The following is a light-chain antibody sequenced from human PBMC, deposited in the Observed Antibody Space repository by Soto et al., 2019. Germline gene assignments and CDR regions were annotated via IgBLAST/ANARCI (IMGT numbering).Light chain of an antibody. Sequence: EIVLSPPPATLSWSQRKGATLSCRARQRVSSNLAWFQKNPGQPPRLLIYDASARATGTPARFSGSGSGTEFTLTISSLQSEDFAFYYCQQYNNWPRTFGQGTKVDIK. CDR3: QQYNNWPRT. CDR2: DAS. J-gene: IGKJ1*01. V-gene: IGKV3-15*01. CDR1: QRVSSN.